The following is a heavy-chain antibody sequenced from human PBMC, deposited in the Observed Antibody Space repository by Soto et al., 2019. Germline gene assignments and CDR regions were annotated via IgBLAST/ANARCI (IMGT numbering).Heavy chain of an antibody. D-gene: IGHD5-18*01. Sequence: QVQLVQSGAEVKKPGSSVKVSCKASGGTFSSYAISWVRQAPGQGLEWMGGIIPIFGTANYAQKFQGRVKITADESTSTAYMELRSLRYEDTAVYYCALAKSGYNITTGQQLDYWGQGTLITVSS. CDR3: ALAKSGYNITTGQQLDY. CDR1: GGTFSSYA. CDR2: IIPIFGTA. J-gene: IGHJ4*02. V-gene: IGHV1-69*01.